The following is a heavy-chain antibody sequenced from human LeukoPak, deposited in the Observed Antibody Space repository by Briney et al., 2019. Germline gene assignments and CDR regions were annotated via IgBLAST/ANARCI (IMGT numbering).Heavy chain of an antibody. Sequence: PGGSLRLSCAASGFTVSSNYMSWVRQAPGKGLEWVSVIYSGGSTYYADSVKGRFTISRDNAKNSLYLQMNSLRAEDTAVYYCAKVSRSSDFDYWGQGTLVTVSS. CDR2: IYSGGST. J-gene: IGHJ4*02. CDR3: AKVSRSSDFDY. V-gene: IGHV3-53*01. CDR1: GFTVSSNY. D-gene: IGHD6-6*01.